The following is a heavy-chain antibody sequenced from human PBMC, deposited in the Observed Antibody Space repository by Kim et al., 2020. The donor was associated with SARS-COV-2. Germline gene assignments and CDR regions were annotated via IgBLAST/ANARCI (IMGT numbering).Heavy chain of an antibody. CDR1: GFTFTNYW. Sequence: GGSLRLSCVASGFTFTNYWMNWVRQAPGKGLEWVANIKYDGTEDDYAASVRGRFSMFRDNAKNSVFLQMNSLRVEDAAVYYCARGIRGSPGIDYWGQGT. D-gene: IGHD1-20*01. J-gene: IGHJ4*02. CDR2: IKYDGTED. V-gene: IGHV3-7*01. CDR3: ARGIRGSPGIDY.